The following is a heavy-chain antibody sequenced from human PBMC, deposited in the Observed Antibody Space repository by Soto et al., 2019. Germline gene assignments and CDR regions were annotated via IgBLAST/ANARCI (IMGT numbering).Heavy chain of an antibody. Sequence: GGSLRLSCAASGFTFSNAWMNWVRQAPGKGLEWVGRIKSKTDGGTTNYAAPVKGRFTISRDDSKNTLYLQMNSLKTEDTAVYYCTAFIIVVVRAMGAVATHDAYDICGE. CDR1: GFTFSNAW. J-gene: IGHJ3*02. V-gene: IGHV3-15*07. CDR2: IKSKTDGGTT. CDR3: TAFIIVVVRAMGAVATHDAYDI. D-gene: IGHD2-21*01.